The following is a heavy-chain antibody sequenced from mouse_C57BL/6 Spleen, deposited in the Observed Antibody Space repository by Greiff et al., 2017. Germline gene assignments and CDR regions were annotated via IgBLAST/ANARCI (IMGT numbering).Heavy chain of an antibody. D-gene: IGHD2-1*01. V-gene: IGHV1-19*01. Sequence: EVQLQQSGPVLVKPGASVKMSCKASGYTFTDYYMNWVKQSHGKSLEWIGVINPYNGGTSYNQKFKGKATLTVDKSSSTAYMELNSLTSEDSAVYYCALDLLAYAMDYWGQGTSVTVSS. CDR1: GYTFTDYY. CDR3: ALDLLAYAMDY. J-gene: IGHJ4*01. CDR2: INPYNGGT.